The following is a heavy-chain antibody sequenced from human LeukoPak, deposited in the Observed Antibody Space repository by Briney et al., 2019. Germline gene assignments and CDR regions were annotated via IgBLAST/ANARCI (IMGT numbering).Heavy chain of an antibody. Sequence: GASVKVSCKASGYTFTSYDINWVRQATGQGLEWMGWMNPNSGNTGYAQKLQGRVTMTTDTSTSTAYMELRSLRSDDTAVYYCARDSSSRPFDYWGQGTLVTVSS. CDR2: MNPNSGNT. CDR1: GYTFTSYD. V-gene: IGHV1-8*02. D-gene: IGHD2-21*01. J-gene: IGHJ4*02. CDR3: ARDSSSRPFDY.